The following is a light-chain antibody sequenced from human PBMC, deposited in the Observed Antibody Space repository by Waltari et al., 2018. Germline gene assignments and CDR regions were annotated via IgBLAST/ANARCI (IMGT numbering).Light chain of an antibody. CDR1: SSDVGAYNY. V-gene: IGLV2-14*03. Sequence: QSALTQPASVSGSPGQSISISCTGTSSDVGAYNYVSWYQQHPGKSPKLMIFDVSNRPAWVSNRFSGSKSGNTASRTISGLQAEDEADYYCSSYISSSTLELFGGGTSLTVL. CDR2: DVS. J-gene: IGLJ2*01. CDR3: SSYISSSTLEL.